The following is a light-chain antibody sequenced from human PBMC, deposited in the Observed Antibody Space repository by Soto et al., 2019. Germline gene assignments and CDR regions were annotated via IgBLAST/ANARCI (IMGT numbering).Light chain of an antibody. CDR2: DAF. CDR1: ENIRTS. J-gene: IGKJ4*01. Sequence: EVILTQVPATLSMSPGESATLSCRASENIRTSLACYQHRPGHPPRPIIYDAFNRATGIPPRFSGGGSGTDFTLTISALEPDYFAVYSCQQRASWPPFTFGGGTKVEIK. V-gene: IGKV3-11*01. CDR3: QQRASWPPFT.